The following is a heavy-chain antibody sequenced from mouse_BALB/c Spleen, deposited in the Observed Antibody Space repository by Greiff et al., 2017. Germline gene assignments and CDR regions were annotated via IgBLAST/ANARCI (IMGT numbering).Heavy chain of an antibody. Sequence: EVQLQESGGGLVKPGGSLKLSCAASGFAFSSYDMSWVRQTPEKRLEWVAYISSGGGSTYYPDTVKGRFTISRDNAKNTLYLQMSSLKSEDTAMYYCARHGSTVVARYFDYWGQGTTLTVSS. J-gene: IGHJ2*01. D-gene: IGHD1-1*01. CDR3: ARHGSTVVARYFDY. CDR1: GFAFSSYD. CDR2: ISSGGGST. V-gene: IGHV5-12-1*01.